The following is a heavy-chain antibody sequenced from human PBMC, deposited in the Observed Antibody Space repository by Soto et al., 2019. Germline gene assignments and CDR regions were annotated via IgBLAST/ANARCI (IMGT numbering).Heavy chain of an antibody. J-gene: IGHJ4*02. Sequence: DSVKVSCTASGHPFADYFMNWMRQAPGQRLGWMGWINAGNGNTKYSQKLQGRVTITRDTSSSTAYMQLNSPRSEGTAGYYSARGLTCCGCSCGSYSALFDYCGRGTSDIASS. D-gene: IGHD2-15*01. CDR3: ARGLTCCGCSCGSYSALFDY. V-gene: IGHV1-3*01. CDR2: INAGNGNT. CDR1: GHPFADYF.